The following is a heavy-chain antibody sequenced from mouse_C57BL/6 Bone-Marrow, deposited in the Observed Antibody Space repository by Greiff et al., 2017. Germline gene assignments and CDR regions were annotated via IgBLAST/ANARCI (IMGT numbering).Heavy chain of an antibody. CDR3: ARSKGYGGFAY. Sequence: VQLQQSGAELVRPGTSVKMSCKASGYTFTNYWIGWAKQRPGHGLEWIGDIYPGGGYTNYNEKFKGKATLTADKSSSTAYMQFSSLTSEDSAIYYGARSKGYGGFAYWGQGTLVTVSA. CDR1: GYTFTNYW. J-gene: IGHJ3*01. D-gene: IGHD2-14*01. V-gene: IGHV1-63*01. CDR2: IYPGGGYT.